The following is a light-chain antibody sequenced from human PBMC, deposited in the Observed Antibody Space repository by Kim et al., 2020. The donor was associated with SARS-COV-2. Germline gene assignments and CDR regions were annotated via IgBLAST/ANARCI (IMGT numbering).Light chain of an antibody. CDR3: CSYARSSTYV. CDR1: SSDVGSYNL. Sequence: GHSIPISCPGTSSDVGSYNLVSWYQQHPGKAPKLMIYEVTKRPSGVSNRFSGSKSGNTASLTISGLQAEDETDYYCCSYARSSTYVFGTGTKVTVL. CDR2: EVT. V-gene: IGLV2-23*02. J-gene: IGLJ1*01.